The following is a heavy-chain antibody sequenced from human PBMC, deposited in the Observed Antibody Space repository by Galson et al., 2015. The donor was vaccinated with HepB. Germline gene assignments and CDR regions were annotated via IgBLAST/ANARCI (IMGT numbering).Heavy chain of an antibody. J-gene: IGHJ4*02. V-gene: IGHV5-51*01. D-gene: IGHD2-21*01. Sequence: QSGAEVKKPGESLKISCQASGSSFSTHWIGWVRQVPGQGLEWLGIIYPGDSDTKYSPAFQGHVTISVDRSVTSAYLQWTSLKFSDPATYFCARQADIVAPFDYWGQGTLVTVSS. CDR1: GSSFSTHW. CDR3: ARQADIVAPFDY. CDR2: IYPGDSDT.